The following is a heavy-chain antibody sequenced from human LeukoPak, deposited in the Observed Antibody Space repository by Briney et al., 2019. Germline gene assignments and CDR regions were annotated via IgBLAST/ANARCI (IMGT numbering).Heavy chain of an antibody. Sequence: SGPTLVNPTQTLTLTCSFSGFSLSTSGVGVGWIRQPPGKALEWPALIYWDDDKRYSPSLKSRLTITKDTSKNQVVLTMTNMDPVDTATYYCAHYDYYGSGSYYSGKYDYWGQGTLVTVSS. CDR2: IYWDDDK. D-gene: IGHD3-10*01. J-gene: IGHJ4*02. CDR1: GFSLSTSGVG. CDR3: AHYDYYGSGSYYSGKYDY. V-gene: IGHV2-5*02.